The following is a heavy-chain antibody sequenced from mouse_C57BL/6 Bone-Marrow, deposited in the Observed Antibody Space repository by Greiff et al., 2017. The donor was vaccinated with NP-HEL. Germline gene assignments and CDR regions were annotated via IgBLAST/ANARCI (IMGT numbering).Heavy chain of an antibody. Sequence: EVHLVESEGGLVQPGSSMKLSCTASGFTFSDYYMAWVRQVPEKGLEWVANINYDGSSTYYLDSLKSRFIISRDNAKNILYLQMSSLKSEDTATYYCARDYHYYGSSYHWYFDVWGTGTTVTVSS. D-gene: IGHD1-1*01. V-gene: IGHV5-16*01. J-gene: IGHJ1*03. CDR3: ARDYHYYGSSYHWYFDV. CDR1: GFTFSDYY. CDR2: INYDGSST.